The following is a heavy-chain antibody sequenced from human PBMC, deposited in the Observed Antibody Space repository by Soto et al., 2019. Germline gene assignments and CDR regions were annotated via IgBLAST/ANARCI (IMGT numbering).Heavy chain of an antibody. CDR2: ISAYNGNT. J-gene: IGHJ6*03. D-gene: IGHD6-13*01. CDR3: APEVMAAAVTSYYYHMDV. V-gene: IGHV1-18*01. CDR1: GYTFTSYG. Sequence: QVQLVQSGAEVKKPGASVKVSCKASGYTFTSYGISWVRQAPGQGLEWMGWISAYNGNTYYAQKLQGRVTMTTDTSTSTAYMELRSLTSDDTAVYYSAPEVMAAAVTSYYYHMDVWGKGTTVTV.